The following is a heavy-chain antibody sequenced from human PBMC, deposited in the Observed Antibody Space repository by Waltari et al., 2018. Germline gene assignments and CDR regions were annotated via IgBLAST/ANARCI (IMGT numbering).Heavy chain of an antibody. J-gene: IGHJ4*02. D-gene: IGHD3-10*01. CDR1: GGSISRSSYY. CDR2: IYYSGST. Sequence: QLQLQESGPGLVKPSETLSLTCTVSGGSISRSSYYWGWIRQPPGKGLELIGSIYYSGSTYYNPSLKSRVTISVDTSKNQFSLKLSSVTAADTAVYYCARQPHYYGSGSPLDYWGQGTLVTVSS. V-gene: IGHV4-39*01. CDR3: ARQPHYYGSGSPLDY.